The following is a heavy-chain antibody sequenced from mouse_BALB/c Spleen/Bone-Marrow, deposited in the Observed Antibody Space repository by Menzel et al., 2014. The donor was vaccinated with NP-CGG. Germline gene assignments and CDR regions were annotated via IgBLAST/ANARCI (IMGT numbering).Heavy chain of an antibody. V-gene: IGHV5-6-5*01. CDR2: ISSGGST. D-gene: IGHD4-1*01. Sequence: DVHLVESGGGLVKPGGSLKLSCAASGFTFSSYAMSWVRQTPEKRLEWVASISSGGSTYYPDSVKGRFTISRDNPKNTLFLQMTSLRSEDTAMYYCTRGGNWDDFDVWGAGTTVTVSS. J-gene: IGHJ1*01. CDR3: TRGGNWDDFDV. CDR1: GFTFSSYA.